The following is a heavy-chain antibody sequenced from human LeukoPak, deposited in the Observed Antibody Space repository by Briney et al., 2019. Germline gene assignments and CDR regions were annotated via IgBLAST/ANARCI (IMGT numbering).Heavy chain of an antibody. CDR2: IWYDGSNK. CDR1: GFTFSSYG. J-gene: IGHJ4*02. D-gene: IGHD5-12*01. CDR3: AREMEDIVATIPSGSLDY. Sequence: GRSLRLSCAASGFTFSSYGMHWVRQAPGKGLGWVAVIWYDGSNKYYADSVKGRFTISKDNSKNTLYLQMNSLRAEDTAVYYSAREMEDIVATIPSGSLDYWGQGTLVTVSS. V-gene: IGHV3-33*01.